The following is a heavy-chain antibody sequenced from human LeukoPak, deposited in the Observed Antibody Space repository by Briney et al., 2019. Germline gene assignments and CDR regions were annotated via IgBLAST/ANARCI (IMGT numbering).Heavy chain of an antibody. J-gene: IGHJ4*02. D-gene: IGHD3-22*01. V-gene: IGHV3-30-3*01. CDR1: GFTFSSYA. CDR2: ISYDGSNK. Sequence: PGRPLRLSCAASGFTFSSYAMHWVRQAPGKGLEWVAVISYDGSNKYYAHSVKGGFTISKDNSTNTLYLQMNSLRAEDTAVYYCARGHPYYYDSSGYYLLDYWGQGTLVTVSS. CDR3: ARGHPYYYDSSGYYLLDY.